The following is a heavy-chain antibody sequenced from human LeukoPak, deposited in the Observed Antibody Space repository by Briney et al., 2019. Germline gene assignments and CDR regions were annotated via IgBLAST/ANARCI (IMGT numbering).Heavy chain of an antibody. J-gene: IGHJ3*02. CDR2: IFHTGRT. Sequence: SETLSLTCSVSGYSFSSGFYWGWIRQPPGKGLEWIGSIFHTGRTYYNPSLKSRVTMSVDTSKNQFSLKLSSVTAADTAFYYCARANYYDTSGYSRGAFDIWGQGTMVTVSS. CDR3: ARANYYDTSGYSRGAFDI. D-gene: IGHD3-22*01. CDR1: GYSFSSGFY. V-gene: IGHV4-38-2*02.